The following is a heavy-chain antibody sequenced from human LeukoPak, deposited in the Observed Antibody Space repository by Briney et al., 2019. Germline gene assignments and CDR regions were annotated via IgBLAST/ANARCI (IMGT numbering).Heavy chain of an antibody. CDR2: ISSSSSYI. J-gene: IGHJ4*02. V-gene: IGHV3-21*01. D-gene: IGHD6-13*01. CDR3: AGTTYSSSWIFDY. Sequence: GGSLRLSCVVSGFTFINYGMSWVRQAPGKGLEWVSSISSSSSYIYYADSVKGRFTISRDNAKNSLYLQMNSLRAEDTAVYYCAGTTYSSSWIFDYWGQGTLVTVSS. CDR1: GFTFINYG.